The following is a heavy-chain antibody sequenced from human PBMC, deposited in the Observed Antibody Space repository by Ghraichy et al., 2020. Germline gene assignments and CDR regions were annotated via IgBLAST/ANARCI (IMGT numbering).Heavy chain of an antibody. Sequence: SETLSLTCTVSGGSISSSSYYWGWIRQTPGKGLEWIGSIHSSGSTYYNPSLKSRVTISVDTSQSQFSLKLSSLTATDTAVYYCARHPQRMTSFDYWGQGTLVTVSS. CDR1: GGSISSSSYY. J-gene: IGHJ4*02. V-gene: IGHV4-39*01. CDR2: IHSSGST. D-gene: IGHD6-25*01. CDR3: ARHPQRMTSFDY.